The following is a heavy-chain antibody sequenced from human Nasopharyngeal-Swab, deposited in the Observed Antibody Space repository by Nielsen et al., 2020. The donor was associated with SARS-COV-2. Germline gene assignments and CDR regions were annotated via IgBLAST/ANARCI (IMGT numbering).Heavy chain of an antibody. CDR3: ARIKSGPYSSLYYYGLDV. V-gene: IGHV4-34*01. J-gene: IGHJ6*02. CDR1: GGSFNSYY. Sequence: SETLSPTCALYGGSFNSYYWTWIRQPPGKVLEWIGEISHSGSTKYNPSLKSRLTISVDTSNNQFSLKLTSVTAADTGVYYCARIKSGPYSSLYYYGLDVWGPGTTVTVSS. D-gene: IGHD1-26*01. CDR2: ISHSGST.